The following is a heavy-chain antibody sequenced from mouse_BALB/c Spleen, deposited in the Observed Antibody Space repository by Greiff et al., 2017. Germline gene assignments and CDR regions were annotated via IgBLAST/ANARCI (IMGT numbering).Heavy chain of an antibody. CDR3: ARDGYFAY. J-gene: IGHJ3*01. CDR2: IWAGGST. CDR1: GFSLTSYG. D-gene: IGHD2-2*01. Sequence: QVQLKESGPGLVAPSQSLSITCTVSGFSLTSYGVHWVRQPAGKGLEWLGVIWAGGSTNYNSALMSRLSISKDNSKSQVFLKMNSLQTDDTAMYYCARDGYFAYWGQGTLVTVSA. V-gene: IGHV2-9*02.